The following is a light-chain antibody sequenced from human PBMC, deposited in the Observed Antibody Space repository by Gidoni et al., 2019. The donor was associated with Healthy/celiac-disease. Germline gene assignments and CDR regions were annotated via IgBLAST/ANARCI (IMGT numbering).Light chain of an antibody. CDR3: QQYCSSPFT. J-gene: IGKJ5*01. Sequence: IVLTQSPGTLSLSTGERATLSCRASQTVSSSYLAWYQQKPGQAPRLLIYGASSRATGIPDRFSGSGSGTDFTLTISRLEPEDFAVYYCQQYCSSPFTFGQGTRLEIK. CDR1: QTVSSSY. CDR2: GAS. V-gene: IGKV3-20*01.